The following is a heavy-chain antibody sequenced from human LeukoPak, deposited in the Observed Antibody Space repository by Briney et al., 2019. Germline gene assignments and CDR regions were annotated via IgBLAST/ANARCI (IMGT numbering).Heavy chain of an antibody. V-gene: IGHV3-23*01. D-gene: IGHD3-10*01. Sequence: GGSLRLSCAASGFTFSSYGMSWVRQAPGKWLEWVSAISGSGGSTYYADSVKGRFTISRDNSKNTLYLQMNSLRAEDTAVYYCAKEYALLWFGELLYSDYWGQGTLVTVSS. J-gene: IGHJ4*02. CDR2: ISGSGGST. CDR3: AKEYALLWFGELLYSDY. CDR1: GFTFSSYG.